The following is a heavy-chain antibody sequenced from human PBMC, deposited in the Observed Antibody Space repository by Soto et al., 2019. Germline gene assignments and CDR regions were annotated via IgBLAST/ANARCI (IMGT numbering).Heavy chain of an antibody. CDR1: GFTFSSYA. CDR2: ISGSGGST. J-gene: IGHJ4*02. CDR3: AKVDWTLVYYFDY. Sequence: PGGSLRLCCAASGFTFSSYAMSWVRQAPGKGLEWVSDISGSGGSTYYADSVKGRFTISRDNSKNTLYLQMNSLRAEDTAVYYCAKVDWTLVYYFDYWGQGTLVTVSS. D-gene: IGHD1-1*01. V-gene: IGHV3-23*01.